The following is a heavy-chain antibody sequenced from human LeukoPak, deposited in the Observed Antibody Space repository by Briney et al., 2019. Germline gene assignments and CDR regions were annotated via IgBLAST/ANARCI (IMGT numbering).Heavy chain of an antibody. V-gene: IGHV4-59*01. CDR2: VYYTGST. CDR3: ARDSSTVTTRHFDY. CDR1: GGSINNYY. J-gene: IGHJ4*02. Sequence: SETLSLTCTVSGGSINNYYWTWIRQPPGKGLECIGYVYYTGSTYYNPSLKSRVTISVDTSGNQFSLNLKSVTAADTAVYYCARDSSTVTTRHFDYWGQGILVTVSS. D-gene: IGHD4-17*01.